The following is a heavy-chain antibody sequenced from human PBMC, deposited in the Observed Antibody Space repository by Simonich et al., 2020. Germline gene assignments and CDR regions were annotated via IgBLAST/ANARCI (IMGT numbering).Heavy chain of an antibody. V-gene: IGHV3-30*07. CDR3: ARDRNWGWFDP. CDR2: KSYDGSNK. Sequence: QVQLVESGGGVVQPGRSLRLSCAASGFTFSSYAMHWVRQAPGKGLEWVEVKSYDGSNKYYADSVKGRFTISRDNSKNTLYLQMNSLRAEDTAVYYCARDRNWGWFDPWGQGTLVTVSS. CDR1: GFTFSSYA. D-gene: IGHD7-27*01. J-gene: IGHJ5*02.